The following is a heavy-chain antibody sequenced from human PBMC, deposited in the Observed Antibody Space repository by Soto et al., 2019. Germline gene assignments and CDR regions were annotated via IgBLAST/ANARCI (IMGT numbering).Heavy chain of an antibody. D-gene: IGHD3-16*01. V-gene: IGHV1-3*01. Sequence: ASVNVSCKASGYTFTSYAMHWVRQAPGQRLEWMGWINAGNGNTKYSQKFQGRVTITRDTSASTAYMELSSLRSEDTAVCYCARGLPYYYFDYWGQGTLVTVSS. CDR2: INAGNGNT. CDR1: GYTFTSYA. J-gene: IGHJ4*02. CDR3: ARGLPYYYFDY.